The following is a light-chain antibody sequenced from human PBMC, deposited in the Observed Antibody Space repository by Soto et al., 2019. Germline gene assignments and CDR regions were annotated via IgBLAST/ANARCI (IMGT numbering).Light chain of an antibody. J-gene: IGKJ4*01. CDR1: QSLLQSDGRTY. CDR3: MQSIQLHQFT. CDR2: EVS. V-gene: IGKV2D-29*01. Sequence: DIVMTQTPLSLAVTPGQPASISCKSSQSLLQSDGRTYLYWYLQKPGQAPQLLIHEVSKRFSGVPDRFSGSGSGTDFTLEISRVEAEDVGVYFCMQSIQLHQFTFGGGTTVELK.